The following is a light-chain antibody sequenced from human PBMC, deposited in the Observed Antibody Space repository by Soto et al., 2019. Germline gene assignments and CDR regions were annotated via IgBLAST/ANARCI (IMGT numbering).Light chain of an antibody. J-gene: IGLJ1*01. V-gene: IGLV2-23*02. CDR3: SSYSGASVSYV. CDR2: EVN. Sequence: QSVLTQPASVSGSPGQSITISCTGTSSDVGTFNLVSWYQQHPGKAPNLLIFEVNNRPSGVSIRFSGSKSGNTASLTISGLQAEDEADYYCSSYSGASVSYVFGTGTKVNVL. CDR1: SSDVGTFNL.